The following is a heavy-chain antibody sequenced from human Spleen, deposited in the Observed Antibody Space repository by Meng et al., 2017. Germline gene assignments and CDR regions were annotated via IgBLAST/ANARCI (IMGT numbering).Heavy chain of an antibody. CDR1: VVTFSSYA. Sequence: QLQLVESGGGVVQPGRSSSLACAASVVTFSSYAMHWVRQAPGKGLEWVAVISYDGSNKYYADSVKGRFTISRDNSKNTLYLQMNSLRAGDTAVYYCARGGGSNDYWGQGTLVTVSS. D-gene: IGHD2-15*01. J-gene: IGHJ4*02. V-gene: IGHV3-30*01. CDR3: ARGGGSNDY. CDR2: ISYDGSNK.